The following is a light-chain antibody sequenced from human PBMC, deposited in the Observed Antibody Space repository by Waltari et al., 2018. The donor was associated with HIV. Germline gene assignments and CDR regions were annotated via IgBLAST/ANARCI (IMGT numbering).Light chain of an antibody. CDR3: GAWDSSLSAWV. CDR1: NSNIGNNY. CDR2: ENN. V-gene: IGLV1-51*01. Sequence: QSVLTQPPSMSMALGQKVTISCSGINSNIGNNYVSWYLQVPGTAPKLLIYENNKRPSWIPARFAGSKTGTSATRGITGLQTVDEADYYGGAWDSSLSAWVFGGGTTLTVL. J-gene: IGLJ3*02.